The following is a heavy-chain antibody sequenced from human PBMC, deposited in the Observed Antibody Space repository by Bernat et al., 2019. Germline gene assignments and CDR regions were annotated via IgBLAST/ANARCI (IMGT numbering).Heavy chain of an antibody. Sequence: EVQLVESGGDLVQPGGSLRLSCAASGFTFSIYSMNWVRQAPWKGLEGVSYINGSGSLIYYADSVKGRFTISRDNAKNSLFLQMNSLRAEDTAVYYCARLTRGQILGNWGQGTLVTVSS. CDR3: ARLTRGQILGN. CDR1: GFTFSIYS. D-gene: IGHD3-3*01. J-gene: IGHJ4*02. V-gene: IGHV3-48*01. CDR2: INGSGSLI.